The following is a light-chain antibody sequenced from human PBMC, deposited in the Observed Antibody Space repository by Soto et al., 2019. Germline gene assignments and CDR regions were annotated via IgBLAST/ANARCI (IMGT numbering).Light chain of an antibody. Sequence: EIVLTQSPGTLSLSPGERATLSCRASQSFNSIYLAWYQQKPGQAPRLLIYGASSRATGIPDRFSGSGSGTDFTLTISRLEPEDFAVYYCQQYGSSFWTFGQGTKVDIK. CDR3: QQYGSSFWT. J-gene: IGKJ1*01. CDR2: GAS. V-gene: IGKV3-20*01. CDR1: QSFNSIY.